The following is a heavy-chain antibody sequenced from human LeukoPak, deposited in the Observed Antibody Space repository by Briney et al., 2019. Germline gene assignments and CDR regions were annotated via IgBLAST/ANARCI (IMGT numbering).Heavy chain of an antibody. CDR1: GFLFSSYS. V-gene: IGHV3-21*01. D-gene: IGHD5-18*01. CDR2: ISSSSRYI. J-gene: IGHJ4*02. CDR3: ASAARVDTAMVFY. Sequence: GGPLRLPCAASGFLFSSYSMNWLRQAPGKGLEGVSSISSSSRYIYYADSVTGRFTISGVHAKNSLYLQMNSLRAEDTAVYYCASAARVDTAMVFYWGQGSLVTVSS.